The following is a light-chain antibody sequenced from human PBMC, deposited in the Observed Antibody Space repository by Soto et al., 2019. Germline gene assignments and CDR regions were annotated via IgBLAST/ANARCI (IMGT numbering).Light chain of an antibody. Sequence: EILLTQSPGPLSFSPGEKATLSCRASQSVSSSYLAWYQQKLGQAPRLLIYGASSRATGIPDRFSGSGSGTDFTLTISRLEPEDFAVYYCQQYGSSPRTFGQGTKVDIK. CDR2: GAS. CDR1: QSVSSSY. J-gene: IGKJ1*01. V-gene: IGKV3-20*01. CDR3: QQYGSSPRT.